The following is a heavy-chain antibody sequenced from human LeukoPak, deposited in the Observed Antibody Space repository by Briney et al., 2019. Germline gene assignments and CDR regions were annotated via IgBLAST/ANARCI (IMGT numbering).Heavy chain of an antibody. CDR2: SRNKANSYTT. V-gene: IGHV3-72*01. J-gene: IGHJ6*02. CDR3: ATILKSLVGYVMDV. CDR1: GFTFSDHY. Sequence: GSLRLSCAASGFTFSDHYMDWVRQAPGKGLEWVGRSRNKANSYTTEYAASVKGRFTISRDDSRKSMYLLMKSLKTEDTAVYYCATILKSLVGYVMDVWGQGTTVTVSS. D-gene: IGHD3-9*01.